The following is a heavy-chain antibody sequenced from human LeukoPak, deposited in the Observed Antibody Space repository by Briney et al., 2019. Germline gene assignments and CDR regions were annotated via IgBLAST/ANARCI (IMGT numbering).Heavy chain of an antibody. Sequence: PSETLSLTCAVYGGSFSGYYWSWIRQPPGKGLEWIGEINHSGSTNYNPSLKSRVTISVDTSKNQLSLKLSSVTAADTAVYYCVRGLGGPYFDYWGQGTLVTVSS. D-gene: IGHD3-16*01. CDR2: INHSGST. CDR1: GGSFSGYY. J-gene: IGHJ4*02. V-gene: IGHV4-34*01. CDR3: VRGLGGPYFDY.